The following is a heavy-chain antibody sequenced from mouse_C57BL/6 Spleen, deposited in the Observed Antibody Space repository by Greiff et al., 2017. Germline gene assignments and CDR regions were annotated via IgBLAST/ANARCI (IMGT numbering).Heavy chain of an antibody. J-gene: IGHJ3*01. V-gene: IGHV1-7*01. CDR2: INPSSGYT. D-gene: IGHD2-2*01. Sequence: VQLQEPGAELVKPGASVKLSCKASGYTFTSYWMHWVKQRPGQGLEWIGDINPSSGYTKYNQKFKDKATLTADKSSSTAYMQLSGLTYEDSAVYYCARKEGDYAYGFAYWGQGTLVTVSA. CDR3: ARKEGDYAYGFAY. CDR1: GYTFTSYW.